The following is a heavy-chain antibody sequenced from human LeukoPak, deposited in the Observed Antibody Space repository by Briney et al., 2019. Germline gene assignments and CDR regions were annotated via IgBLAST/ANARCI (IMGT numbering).Heavy chain of an antibody. CDR1: GFTFSGYA. Sequence: GGSLRLSCAASGFTFSGYAMTWVRQAQGQGQELVSSITGSGDYTYYIDSLKGRFTISRDNSKNILYLQMNSLRGEDTALYYCAKDGLYYDGSAHVYYFDYWGQGTLVAVSS. CDR2: ITGSGDYT. CDR3: AKDGLYYDGSAHVYYFDY. V-gene: IGHV3-23*01. J-gene: IGHJ4*02. D-gene: IGHD3-22*01.